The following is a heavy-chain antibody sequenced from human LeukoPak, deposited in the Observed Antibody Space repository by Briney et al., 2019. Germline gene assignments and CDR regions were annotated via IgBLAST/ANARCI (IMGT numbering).Heavy chain of an antibody. D-gene: IGHD6-19*01. J-gene: IGHJ1*01. CDR1: GYTCTSYD. V-gene: IGHV1-8*01. CDR2: MNPNSGNT. CDR3: ARVGEVAVAGTTAEYFQH. Sequence: GASVKVSCKASGYTCTSYDINWVRQATGQGLEWMGWMNPNSGNTGYAQKFQGRVTMTRNTSISTAYMELSSLRSEDTAVYYCARVGEVAVAGTTAEYFQHWGQGTLVTVSS.